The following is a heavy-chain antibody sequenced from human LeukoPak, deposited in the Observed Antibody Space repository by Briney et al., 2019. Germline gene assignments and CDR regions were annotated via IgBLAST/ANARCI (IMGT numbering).Heavy chain of an antibody. V-gene: IGHV1-18*01. CDR2: INAYNGNT. CDR1: GYTFNSYS. D-gene: IGHD3-16*01. CDR3: ARDGFRGPSDY. Sequence: ASVKLSCKASGYTFNSYSINWVRQAPGQGLEWMGSINAYNGNTNYAQKVQGRVTMTTDTSTSTAYMELRSLRSDDTALYYCARDGFRGPSDYWGQGTLVSVSS. J-gene: IGHJ4*02.